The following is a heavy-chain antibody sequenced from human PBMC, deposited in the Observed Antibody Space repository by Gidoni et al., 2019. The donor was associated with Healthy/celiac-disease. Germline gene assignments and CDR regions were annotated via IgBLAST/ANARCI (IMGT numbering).Heavy chain of an antibody. CDR1: GFTFSNAW. D-gene: IGHD4-17*01. CDR3: TTDYGGNSGPYDAFDI. Sequence: EVQLVESGGGLVKPGGSLRLSCAASGFTFSNAWMNWVRQAPGKGLEWVGRIKSKTDGGTTDYAAPVKGRFTISRDDSKNTLYLQMNSLKTEDTAVYYCTTDYGGNSGPYDAFDIWGQGTMVTVSS. V-gene: IGHV3-15*07. J-gene: IGHJ3*02. CDR2: IKSKTDGGTT.